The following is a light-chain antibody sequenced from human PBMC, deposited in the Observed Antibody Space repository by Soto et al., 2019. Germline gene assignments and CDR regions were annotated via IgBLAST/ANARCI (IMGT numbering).Light chain of an antibody. CDR3: HQYNNWPWT. V-gene: IGKV3-15*01. CDR2: AAS. J-gene: IGKJ1*01. CDR1: QRVSSH. Sequence: ETVMTQSPVTLSVSPGDTATLSCRASQRVSSHLAWYQQIPGQAPRLLIYAASTMATGIPVRFSGSGSETEFTLTIRSLQSEDFAPYYCHQYNNWPWTFGQGTKVDIK.